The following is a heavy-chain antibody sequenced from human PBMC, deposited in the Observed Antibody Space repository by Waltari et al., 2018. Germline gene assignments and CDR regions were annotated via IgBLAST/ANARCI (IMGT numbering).Heavy chain of an antibody. Sequence: EGQLVESGGGLVQPGGSLRLPCAASGFSFSSYEMNWVRQAPGKGLEWISYITSSGSTIYYADSVKGRFTISRDNAKNSLYLQMNSLRAEDTAVYFCARDSEYYYGMDVWGQGTTVLVSS. J-gene: IGHJ6*02. CDR1: GFSFSSYE. CDR3: ARDSEYYYGMDV. D-gene: IGHD3-10*01. V-gene: IGHV3-48*03. CDR2: ITSSGSTI.